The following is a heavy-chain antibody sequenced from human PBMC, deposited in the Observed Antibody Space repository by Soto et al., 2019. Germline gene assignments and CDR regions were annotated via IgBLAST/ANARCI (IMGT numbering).Heavy chain of an antibody. V-gene: IGHV1-18*04. J-gene: IGHJ6*02. Sequence: ASVKVSCKASGYTFTSYGISWVRQAPGQGLEWMGWISAYNGNTSYAQKLQGRVTMTTDTSTSTAYMELRSLRSDDTAVYYCARDLARTIFGVVTSHRYYYYGMDVWGQGTTVTVS. CDR1: GYTFTSYG. CDR2: ISAYNGNT. D-gene: IGHD3-3*01. CDR3: ARDLARTIFGVVTSHRYYYYGMDV.